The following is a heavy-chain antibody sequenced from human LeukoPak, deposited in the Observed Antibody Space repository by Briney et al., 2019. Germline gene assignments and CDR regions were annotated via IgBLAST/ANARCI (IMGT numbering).Heavy chain of an antibody. CDR2: INSDGSST. D-gene: IGHD6-19*01. CDR1: GFTFSSYW. J-gene: IGHJ4*02. V-gene: IGHV3-74*01. CDR3: ADKSSSGWYCDY. Sequence: GGSLRLSCAASGFTFSSYWMHWVRQAPGKGLVWVSRINSDGSSTSYADSVKGRFTISRDNSKNTLYLQMNSLRAEDTAVYYCADKSSSGWYCDYWGQGTLVTVSS.